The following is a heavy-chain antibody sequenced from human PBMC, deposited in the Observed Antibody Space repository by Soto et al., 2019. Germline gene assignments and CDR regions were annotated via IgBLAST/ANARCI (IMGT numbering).Heavy chain of an antibody. CDR1: GGTFSSYA. D-gene: IGHD3-9*01. V-gene: IGHV1-69*13. CDR2: IIPIFGTA. CDR3: AMYSPEYYDILTGPLRGWFDP. Sequence: GASVKVSCKASGGTFSSYAISWVRQAPGQGLEWMGGIIPIFGTANYAQKFQGRVTITADESTSTAYMELSSLRSEDTAVYYCAMYSPEYYDILTGPLRGWFDPRGQGTLVTVSS. J-gene: IGHJ5*02.